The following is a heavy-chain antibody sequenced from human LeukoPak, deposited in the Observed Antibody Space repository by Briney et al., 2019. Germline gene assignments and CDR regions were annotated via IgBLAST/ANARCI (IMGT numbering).Heavy chain of an antibody. Sequence: GGSLRLSCAASGFTFSSYAMSWVRQAPGKGLEWVSAISGSGGSTYYADSVKGRFTISRDNSKNTLYLQMNSLRAEDTAVYYCAKEGIAGATTILPYYFDYWGEGTLVTVSS. J-gene: IGHJ4*02. CDR1: GFTFSSYA. CDR3: AKEGIAGATTILPYYFDY. CDR2: ISGSGGST. V-gene: IGHV3-23*01. D-gene: IGHD1-26*01.